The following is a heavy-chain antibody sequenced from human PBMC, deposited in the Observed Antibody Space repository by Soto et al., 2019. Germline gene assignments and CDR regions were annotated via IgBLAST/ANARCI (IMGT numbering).Heavy chain of an antibody. CDR1: GYTLTELS. D-gene: IGHD1-20*01. CDR3: ARDRGAYNWNPHGMDV. CDR2: FDPEDGET. J-gene: IGHJ6*02. Sequence: ASVKVSCKVSGYTLTELSMHWVRQAPGRGLEWMGGFDPEDGETIYAQKFQGRVTMTEDTSTDTAYMELSSLRSEDTAVYYCARDRGAYNWNPHGMDVWGQGTTVTVSS. V-gene: IGHV1-24*01.